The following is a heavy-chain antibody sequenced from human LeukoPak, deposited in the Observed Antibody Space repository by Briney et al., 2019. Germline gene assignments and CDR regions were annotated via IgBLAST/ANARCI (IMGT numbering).Heavy chain of an antibody. CDR2: IYHSGST. CDR1: GGSISSGGYS. J-gene: IGHJ6*02. V-gene: IGHV4-30-2*01. D-gene: IGHD7-27*01. CDR3: ARGRPLTGKSRYGMDV. Sequence: SETLSLTCAVSGGSISSGGYSWSWIRQPPGKGLEWIGYIYHSGSTYYNPSLKSRVTISVDRSKNQFSLKLSSVTAADTAVYYYARGRPLTGKSRYGMDVWGQGTTVTVSS.